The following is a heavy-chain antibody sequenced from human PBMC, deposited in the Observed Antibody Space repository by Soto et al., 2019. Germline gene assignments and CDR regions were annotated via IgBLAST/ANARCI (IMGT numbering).Heavy chain of an antibody. CDR3: ARVRAAAFDI. CDR2: ISSSSSYT. J-gene: IGHJ3*02. Sequence: QVQLVESGGGLVKPGGSLRLSCAASGFTFSDYYMSWIRQAPGKGLEWVSYISSSSSYTNYADSAKGRFTISRDNAKNSLYLQMTCLTAEVTAVYYCARVRAAAFDIWGQGKMVTVSS. V-gene: IGHV3-11*05. D-gene: IGHD4-17*01. CDR1: GFTFSDYY.